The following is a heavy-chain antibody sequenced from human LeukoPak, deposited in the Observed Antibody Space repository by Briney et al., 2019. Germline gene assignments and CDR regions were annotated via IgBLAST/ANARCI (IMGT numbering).Heavy chain of an antibody. J-gene: IGHJ6*03. CDR1: GFTFSSYS. CDR3: ARDQSGYGYGYLGYMDV. V-gene: IGHV3-21*01. CDR2: ISSSSSYI. Sequence: GGSLRLSCAASGFTFSSYSMNWVRQAPGKGLEWVSSISSSSSYIYYADSVKGRFTISRDNAKNSLYLQMNSLRAEDTAVYYCARDQSGYGYGYLGYMDVWGKGTTVTVSS. D-gene: IGHD5-18*01.